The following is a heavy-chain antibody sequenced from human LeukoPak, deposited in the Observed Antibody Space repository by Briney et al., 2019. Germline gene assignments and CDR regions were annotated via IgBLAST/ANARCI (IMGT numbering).Heavy chain of an antibody. CDR1: GYILTSYF. V-gene: IGHV1-46*01. D-gene: IGHD6-13*01. J-gene: IGHJ4*02. CDR3: ARDRAGTFDY. CDR2: INPRDGST. Sequence: ASVKVSCKASGYILTSYFMHWVRQAPGQRLEWMGGINPRDGSTSYAQTFQDRVIMTRDTSTSTVYMELSGLKSEDTAVYYCARDRAGTFDYWGQGTLVTVSS.